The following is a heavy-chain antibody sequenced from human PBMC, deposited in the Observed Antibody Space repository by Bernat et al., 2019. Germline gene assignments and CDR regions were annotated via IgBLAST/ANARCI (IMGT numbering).Heavy chain of an antibody. CDR1: GFTFSGYW. J-gene: IGHJ3*02. V-gene: IGHV3-74*01. D-gene: IGHD6-19*01. CDR3: ARRGSGWYKGDAFDI. CDR2: ISGDGSRT. Sequence: EVHLVESGGDLIQPGGSLRLSCAASGFTFSGYWMHWVRQAPGKGLVWVSRISGDGSRTTYADSVKGRFTISRDNAKNTLYLQMNSLRAEDTAVYYCARRGSGWYKGDAFDIWGQGTMVTVSS.